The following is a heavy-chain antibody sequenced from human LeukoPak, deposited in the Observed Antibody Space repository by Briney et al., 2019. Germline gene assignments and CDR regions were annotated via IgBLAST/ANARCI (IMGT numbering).Heavy chain of an antibody. D-gene: IGHD5-24*01. CDR2: ISAYNGNT. CDR3: ARLAPVEMATTLGGYYFDY. V-gene: IGHV1-18*01. J-gene: IGHJ4*02. Sequence: ASVKVSCKASGYTFTSYGISWVRQAPGQGLEWVGWISAYNGNTNYAQKLQGRVTMTTDTSTSTAYMELRSLRSDDTAVYYCARLAPVEMATTLGGYYFDYWGQGTLVTVSS. CDR1: GYTFTSYG.